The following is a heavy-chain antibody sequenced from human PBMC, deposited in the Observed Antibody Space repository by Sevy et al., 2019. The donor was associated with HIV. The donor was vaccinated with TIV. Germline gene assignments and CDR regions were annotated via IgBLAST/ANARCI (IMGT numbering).Heavy chain of an antibody. Sequence: SETLSLTCSVSGGSMSSYYWTWVRQSPGKGLEWIGNIYVTGNTDYSPSLKSRVTLSLDTSKSQFSLTLKSVTAADTAIYFCARDSTTRPRVLDYWGQGSLVTVSS. CDR3: ARDSTTRPRVLDY. D-gene: IGHD1-1*01. CDR1: GGSMSSYY. V-gene: IGHV4-59*01. CDR2: IYVTGNT. J-gene: IGHJ4*02.